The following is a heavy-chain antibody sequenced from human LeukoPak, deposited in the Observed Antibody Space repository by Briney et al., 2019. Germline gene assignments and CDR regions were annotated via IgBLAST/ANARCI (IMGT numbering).Heavy chain of an antibody. J-gene: IGHJ4*02. V-gene: IGHV3-30*03. Sequence: GGSLRLSCVTSGFTFSNYGMHWVRQVPGKGLEWVAVISYDSEGDYRVDSVRGRFTISRDNSKNTLYLQMNSLRVEDTAVYYCARGKWGATIDYWGQGTLVTVSS. CDR3: ARGKWGATIDY. D-gene: IGHD1-26*01. CDR1: GFTFSNYG. CDR2: ISYDSEGD.